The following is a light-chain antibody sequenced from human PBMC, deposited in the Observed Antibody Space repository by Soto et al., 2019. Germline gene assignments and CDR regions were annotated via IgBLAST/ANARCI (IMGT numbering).Light chain of an antibody. Sequence: EIGMTQSPATLSVSPGERATLSCRASQSVSSNLAWYQQKPGQAPRLLIYGASTRATGIPARFSGSGSGTEFTLTISSLQSEDFAVYYCQQYNNWPPSTFGQGNKV. CDR2: GAS. CDR3: QQYNNWPPST. J-gene: IGKJ1*01. CDR1: QSVSSN. V-gene: IGKV3-15*01.